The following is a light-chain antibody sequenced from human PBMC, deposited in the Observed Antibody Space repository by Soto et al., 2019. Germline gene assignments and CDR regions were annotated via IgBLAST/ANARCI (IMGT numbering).Light chain of an antibody. V-gene: IGKV3-15*01. CDR2: DAS. CDR3: QQYDQWWT. Sequence: ETVMTQSPATLSVSPGERATLSCRASQSVSSALAWYQQKPGLPPRLLIYDASTRATGIPARFSGSGSGTEFSLTINSLQSEDFGVYFCQQYDQWWTFGQGTKVDIK. CDR1: QSVSSA. J-gene: IGKJ1*01.